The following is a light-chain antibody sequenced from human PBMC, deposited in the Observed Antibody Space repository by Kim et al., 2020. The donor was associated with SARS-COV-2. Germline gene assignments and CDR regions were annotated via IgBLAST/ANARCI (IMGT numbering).Light chain of an antibody. CDR3: QQSNDWPPLT. CDR1: QNSNRK. V-gene: IGKV3-15*01. J-gene: IGKJ1*01. CDR2: DAT. Sequence: SPGEKATISCRASQNSNRKVVWYQQKPGQEATLLIYDATTSATGVPARCIGSGSETDVTLTISSLQSEDVAVYYCQQSNDWPPLTFGQGTKVDIK.